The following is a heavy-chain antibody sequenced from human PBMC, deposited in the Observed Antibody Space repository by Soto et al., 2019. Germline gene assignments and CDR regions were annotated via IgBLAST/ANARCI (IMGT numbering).Heavy chain of an antibody. Sequence: SETLSLTCTVSGGSISSSSYYWGWIRQPPGKGLEWIGSIYYSGSTYYNPSLKSRVTISVDTSKNQFSLKLSSVTAADTAVYYCARDDGVRGVTDYWGQGTLVTVSS. D-gene: IGHD3-10*01. V-gene: IGHV4-39*07. J-gene: IGHJ4*02. CDR2: IYYSGST. CDR3: ARDDGVRGVTDY. CDR1: GGSISSSSYY.